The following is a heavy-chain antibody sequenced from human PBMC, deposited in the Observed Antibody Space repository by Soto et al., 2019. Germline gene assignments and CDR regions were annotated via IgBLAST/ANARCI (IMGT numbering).Heavy chain of an antibody. Sequence: HPGGSLRLSCAASGFTFSSYAMHWVRQAPGKGLEWVAVISYDGSNKYYADSVKGRFTISRDNSKNTLYLQMNSLRAEDTAVYYCARGTSIYSAGATTYAAFDIWGQGTMVTVSS. D-gene: IGHD1-26*01. CDR1: GFTFSSYA. J-gene: IGHJ3*02. V-gene: IGHV3-30-3*01. CDR2: ISYDGSNK. CDR3: ARGTSIYSAGATTYAAFDI.